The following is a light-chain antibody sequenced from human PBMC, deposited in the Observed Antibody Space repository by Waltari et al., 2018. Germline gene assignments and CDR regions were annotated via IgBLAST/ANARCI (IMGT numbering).Light chain of an antibody. CDR1: QSVSNY. CDR3: QQRASWPNT. CDR2: GTY. V-gene: IGKV3-11*01. J-gene: IGKJ2*01. Sequence: EIVLTQSPATLSLSPGEGATLSCRASQSVSNYLAWYQQKPGQAPRLLIDGTYNRATGIPASFSGSGSGTDFTLTISSLEPEAFAVYYCQQRASWPNTFGQGTKLEIK.